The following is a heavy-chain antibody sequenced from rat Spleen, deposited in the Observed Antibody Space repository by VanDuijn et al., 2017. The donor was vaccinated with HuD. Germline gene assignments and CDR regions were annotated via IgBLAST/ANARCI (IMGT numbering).Heavy chain of an antibody. D-gene: IGHD1-11*01. V-gene: IGHV5-7*01. CDR3: ATDQGYGGYSAYWYFDF. CDR1: GFTFSDYN. Sequence: EVQLVESGGGLVQPGRSLKLSCAASGFTFSDYNMAWVRQAPKKSLEWVTTISYDGTSTYYRDSVKGRFTISRDNAKSTLYLQMDSLRSEDTATYYCATDQGYGGYSAYWYFDFWGPGTMVTVSS. CDR2: ISYDGTST. J-gene: IGHJ1*01.